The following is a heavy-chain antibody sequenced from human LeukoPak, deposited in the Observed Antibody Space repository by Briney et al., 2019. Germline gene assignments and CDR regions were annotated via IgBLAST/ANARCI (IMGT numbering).Heavy chain of an antibody. V-gene: IGHV4-34*01. Sequence: PSETLSLTCAVSGGSFSGFYWSWIRQPPGGGLEWIAVINHSGTTNYNPSLKSRVTISVDTSKNQFSLNLKSMTAADTAVYYCTRQYSSSYYSDYWGQGTLVTVSS. J-gene: IGHJ4*02. CDR1: GGSFSGFY. CDR3: TRQYSSSYYSDY. D-gene: IGHD6-6*01. CDR2: INHSGTT.